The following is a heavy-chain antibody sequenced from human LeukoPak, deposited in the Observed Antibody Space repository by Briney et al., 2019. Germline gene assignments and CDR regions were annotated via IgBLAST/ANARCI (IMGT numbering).Heavy chain of an antibody. CDR3: ANTGTYLGLVDY. CDR1: GFTFSSYS. V-gene: IGHV3-23*01. Sequence: GGSLRLSCAASGFTFSSYSMNWVRQAPGKGLEWVSDISGSGGSTLYADSVKGRFTISRDNSKNTLYLQMNSLRAEDTAVYYCANTGTYLGLVDYWGQGTLVTVSS. J-gene: IGHJ4*02. D-gene: IGHD1-14*01. CDR2: ISGSGGST.